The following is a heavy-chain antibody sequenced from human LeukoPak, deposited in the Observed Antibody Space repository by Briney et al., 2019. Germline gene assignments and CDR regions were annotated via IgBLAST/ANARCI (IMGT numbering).Heavy chain of an antibody. V-gene: IGHV1-8*01. D-gene: IGHD6-13*01. CDR2: MNPNSGNT. CDR3: ARGREYSSSWWGGYYYYGMDV. J-gene: IGHJ6*02. CDR1: GYTFTSYD. Sequence: GASVKVSCTASGYTFTSYDINWVRQATGQGLEWMGWMNPNSGNTGYAQKFQGRVTMTRNTSISTAYMELSSLRSEDTAVYYCARGREYSSSWWGGYYYYGMDVWGQGTTVTVSS.